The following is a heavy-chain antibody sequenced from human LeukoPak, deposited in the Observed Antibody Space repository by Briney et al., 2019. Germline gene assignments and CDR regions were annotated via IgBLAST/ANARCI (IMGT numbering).Heavy chain of an antibody. D-gene: IGHD3-9*01. J-gene: IGHJ4*02. CDR1: GFTFSTYA. CDR3: ASRYDYGDY. Sequence: AGGSLRLSCAASGFTFSTYAMTWVRQAPGKGLEWVSGISGSAGSTYYADSVKGRFTISRDNSKNTLYLQMNSLRAEDTAVYYCASRYDYGDYWGQGTLVTVSS. V-gene: IGHV3-23*01. CDR2: ISGSAGST.